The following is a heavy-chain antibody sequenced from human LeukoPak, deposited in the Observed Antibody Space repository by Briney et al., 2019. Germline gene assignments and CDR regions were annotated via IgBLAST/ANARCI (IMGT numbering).Heavy chain of an antibody. J-gene: IGHJ4*02. CDR2: IYYSGST. CDR1: GGSFDSKY. Sequence: SETLSLTCSVSGGSFDSKYWSWIRQPPGKGLEWIGYIYYSGSTNYNPSPKSRVTISVDTSKNQFSLRLSSVTAADTAVYYCARHGGGGESYPRVFDYWGQGTLVTVSS. CDR3: ARHGGGGESYPRVFDY. D-gene: IGHD1-26*01. V-gene: IGHV4-59*08.